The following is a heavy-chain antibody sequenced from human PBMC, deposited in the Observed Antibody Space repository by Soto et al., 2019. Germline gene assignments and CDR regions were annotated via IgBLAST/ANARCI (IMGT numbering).Heavy chain of an antibody. CDR2: MNPINGAT. V-gene: IGHV1-8*02. CDR3: GRGPSPRAPAGGTPYYFAMDV. Sequence: ASVKVSCKASGYDFIAYYINWVRPASGQGLEWMGWMNPINGATGSARRFQGRVSMTRNTATGTAYLELTSLRSDDSAVYYCGRGPSPRAPAGGTPYYFAMDVWGQGTTVTVSS. J-gene: IGHJ6*02. D-gene: IGHD6-13*01. CDR1: GYDFIAYY.